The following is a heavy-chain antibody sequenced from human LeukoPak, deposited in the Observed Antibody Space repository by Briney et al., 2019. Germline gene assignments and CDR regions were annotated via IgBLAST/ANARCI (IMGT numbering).Heavy chain of an antibody. Sequence: SGPTLVNPTQTLTLTCTFSGFSLSTSGVGVGWIRQPPGKALEWLALIYWNDDKRYSPSLKSRLTITKDTSKNQVVLTMTNMDPVDTATYYCAHRPREQWLALNWFDPWGQGTLVTVSS. D-gene: IGHD6-19*01. CDR2: IYWNDDK. CDR1: GFSLSTSGVG. J-gene: IGHJ5*02. CDR3: AHRPREQWLALNWFDP. V-gene: IGHV2-5*01.